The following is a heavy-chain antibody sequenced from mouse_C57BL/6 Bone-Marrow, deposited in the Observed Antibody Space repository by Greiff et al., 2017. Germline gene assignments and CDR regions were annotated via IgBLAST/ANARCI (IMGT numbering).Heavy chain of an antibody. CDR2: ISNLAYSI. CDR3: ARRSYSNSGFAY. CDR1: GFTFSDYG. J-gene: IGHJ3*01. Sequence: DVHLVESGGGLVQPGGSLKLSCAASGFTFSDYGMAWVRQAPRKGPEWVAFISNLAYSIYYADTVTGRFTISRENAKNTLYLEKSSLRSEDTAMYYCARRSYSNSGFAYWGQGTLVTVSA. V-gene: IGHV5-15*04. D-gene: IGHD2-5*01.